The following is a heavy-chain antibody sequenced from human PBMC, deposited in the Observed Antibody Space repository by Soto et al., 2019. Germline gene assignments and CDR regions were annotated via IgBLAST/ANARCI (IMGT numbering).Heavy chain of an antibody. J-gene: IGHJ4*02. D-gene: IGHD3-10*01. CDR3: VRDLDRSGPYYTDY. CDR1: GYSFTSYG. Sequence: ASVKVSCKASGYSFTSYGIGWVRQAPGQGPEWMGWISGHNGNTNHPQSLQGRVTMTTDTSTSTAYMELRSLRSDDTAVYYCVRDLDRSGPYYTDYWGLGTLVTVSS. V-gene: IGHV1-18*04. CDR2: ISGHNGNT.